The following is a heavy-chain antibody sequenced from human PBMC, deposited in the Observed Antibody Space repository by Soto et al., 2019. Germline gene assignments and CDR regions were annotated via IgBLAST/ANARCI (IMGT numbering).Heavy chain of an antibody. CDR2: ISFDGNTK. Sequence: QVQLVESGGGVVQPGRSLTIFCTASGFTFKHNAMHWIRQAPAKGLEWVADISFDGNTKNYADSVKGRFTISRDNSKNTISLQMRALKGEDTATYYCAREGIAESGPNFYDFWGQGTLVAVSS. CDR3: AREGIAESGPNFYDF. J-gene: IGHJ4*02. V-gene: IGHV3-30-3*01. D-gene: IGHD6-13*01. CDR1: GFTFKHNA.